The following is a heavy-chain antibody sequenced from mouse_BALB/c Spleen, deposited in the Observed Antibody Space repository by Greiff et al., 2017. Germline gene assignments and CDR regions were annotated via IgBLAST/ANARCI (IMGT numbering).Heavy chain of an antibody. CDR2: INPSSGYT. J-gene: IGHJ4*01. Sequence: VQLQESGAELARPGASVKMSCKASGYTFTSYTMHWVKQRPGQGLEWIGYINPSSGYTNYNQKFKDKATLTADKSSSTAYMQLSSLTSEDSAVYYCARNPSPYGSSYDYAMDYWGQGTSVTVSS. CDR3: ARNPSPYGSSYDYAMDY. D-gene: IGHD1-1*01. V-gene: IGHV1-4*01. CDR1: GYTFTSYT.